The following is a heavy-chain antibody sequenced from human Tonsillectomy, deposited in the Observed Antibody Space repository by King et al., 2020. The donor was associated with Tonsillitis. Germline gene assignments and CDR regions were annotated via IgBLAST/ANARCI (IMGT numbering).Heavy chain of an antibody. J-gene: IGHJ1*01. Sequence: QVQLVESGGGVVQPGGSLRLSCAASGFTFSSYGMHWVRQAPGKGLEWVAFIRYDGSNKYYADSVKGRFTISRDNSKNTLYLQMNSLRAEDTAVYYCAKIGETYDSSGYPFQHWGQGTLVTVSS. V-gene: IGHV3-30*02. CDR2: IRYDGSNK. CDR1: GFTFSSYG. CDR3: AKIGETYDSSGYPFQH. D-gene: IGHD3-22*01.